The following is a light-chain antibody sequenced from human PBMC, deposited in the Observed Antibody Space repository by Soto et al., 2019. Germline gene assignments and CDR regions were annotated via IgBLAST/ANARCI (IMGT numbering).Light chain of an antibody. CDR1: PSISSY. Sequence: DIHMTQSPSSLSASLGDRVTITCRASPSISSYLKWHQQKPGEAPKLLIYAASSLPSRVPSRFSGSASGTDSTLTISSLQHEVLATYCQQHNYCPPRTFGQGTKVDIK. J-gene: IGKJ1*01. CDR3: QHNYCPPRT. CDR2: AAS. V-gene: IGKV1-39*01.